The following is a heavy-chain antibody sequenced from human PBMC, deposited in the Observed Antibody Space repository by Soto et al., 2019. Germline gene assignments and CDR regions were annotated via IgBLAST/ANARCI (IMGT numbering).Heavy chain of an antibody. Sequence: GGSLRLSCAASGFTFSSYAMSWVRQAPGKGLEWASAISGSGGSTYYADSVKGRFTISRDNSKNTLYLQMNSLRAEDTAVYYCAKEISYYGSGSYSYNWFDPWGQGTLVTVYS. V-gene: IGHV3-23*01. D-gene: IGHD3-10*01. J-gene: IGHJ5*02. CDR3: AKEISYYGSGSYSYNWFDP. CDR1: GFTFSSYA. CDR2: ISGSGGST.